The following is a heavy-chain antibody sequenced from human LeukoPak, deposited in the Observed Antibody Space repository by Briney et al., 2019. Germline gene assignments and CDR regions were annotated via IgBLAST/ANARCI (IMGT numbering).Heavy chain of an antibody. Sequence: ASVKVSCKASGYTFTSYGISWVRQAPGQGLEWMGWISAYNGNTNYAQKLQGRVTMTTDTSTSTAYMELRSLRSDDTAVYYCAREAYTKGLSSWYQYWFDPWGQGTLVTVSS. CDR2: ISAYNGNT. CDR3: AREAYTKGLSSWYQYWFDP. V-gene: IGHV1-18*01. D-gene: IGHD6-13*01. CDR1: GYTFTSYG. J-gene: IGHJ5*02.